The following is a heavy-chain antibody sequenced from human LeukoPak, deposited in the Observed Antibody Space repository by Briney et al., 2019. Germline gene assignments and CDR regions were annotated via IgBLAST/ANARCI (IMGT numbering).Heavy chain of an antibody. CDR3: VKEYSYGYPFDY. Sequence: GGSLRLSCAASGFTFSSYAMRWVRQAPGKGLEGVSAISGSGGSTYYADSVEGRFTISRDNYKNTLYLQMNSLRAKDTAVNYCVKEYSYGYPFDYWGQGTLVTVSS. J-gene: IGHJ4*02. D-gene: IGHD5-18*01. CDR2: ISGSGGST. CDR1: GFTFSSYA. V-gene: IGHV3-23*01.